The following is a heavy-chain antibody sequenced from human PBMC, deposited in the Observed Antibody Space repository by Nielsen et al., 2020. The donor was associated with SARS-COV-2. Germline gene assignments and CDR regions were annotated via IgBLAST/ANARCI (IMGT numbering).Heavy chain of an antibody. CDR1: GFTFGDYA. Sequence: GESLKISCTASGFTFGDYAVMWVRQAPGKGLEWVGFIRTKAHGGTTEYAASVKGRFTISRDDSKSIAYLQMNSLKTEDTAVYYCTRVYYYGSGSLDYWGQGTLVTV. CDR2: IRTKAHGGTT. J-gene: IGHJ4*02. D-gene: IGHD3-10*01. V-gene: IGHV3-49*04. CDR3: TRVYYYGSGSLDY.